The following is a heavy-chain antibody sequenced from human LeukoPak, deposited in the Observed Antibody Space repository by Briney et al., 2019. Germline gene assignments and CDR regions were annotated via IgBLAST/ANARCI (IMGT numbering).Heavy chain of an antibody. V-gene: IGHV5-10-1*01. J-gene: IGHJ4*02. CDR3: ARHGSTNLDY. CDR2: IDPSDSYT. Sequence: GESLKISCKGSGYSFTSYWTSWVRQMPGKGLEWMGRIDPSDSYTNYSPSFQGHVTISADKSISTAYLQWSSLKASDTAMYYCARHGSTNLDYWGQGTLVTVSS. D-gene: IGHD2-2*01. CDR1: GYSFTSYW.